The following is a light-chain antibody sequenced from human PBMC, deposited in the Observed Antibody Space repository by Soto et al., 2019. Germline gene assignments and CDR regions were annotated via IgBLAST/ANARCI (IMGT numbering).Light chain of an antibody. CDR3: QQKDNWPPLT. V-gene: IGKV3-15*01. J-gene: IGKJ4*02. CDR1: QSVSSN. Sequence: ERATLSCRASQSVSSNLAWYQQKPGQAPRLLIYGASTRATGIPARFSGSGSGTEVPLTSSSLKPEDFAVYYCQQKDNWPPLTFGAGTKVDIK. CDR2: GAS.